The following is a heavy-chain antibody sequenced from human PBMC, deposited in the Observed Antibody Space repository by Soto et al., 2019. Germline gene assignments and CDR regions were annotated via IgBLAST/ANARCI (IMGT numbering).Heavy chain of an antibody. V-gene: IGHV4-39*01. D-gene: IGHD1-1*01. J-gene: IGHJ4*02. CDR1: GGSISSTRYY. CDR2: TYYTGST. CDR3: VSGPGTTADY. Sequence: QLQLQESGPGLVKPSETLSXXCTVSGGSISSTRYYWGWIRQPPGKGLEWIGTTYYTGSTYYNPSLKSRVTISVDMSKNQFSLKVRSVTAADTAVYYCVSGPGTTADYWGQGTLVTVSS.